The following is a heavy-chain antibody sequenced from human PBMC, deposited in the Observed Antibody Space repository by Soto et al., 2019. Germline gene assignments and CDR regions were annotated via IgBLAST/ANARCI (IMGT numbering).Heavy chain of an antibody. CDR1: GFSLSNARMG. V-gene: IGHV2-26*01. J-gene: IGHJ6*02. Sequence: QVTLKESGPVLVKPTETLTLTCTVSGFSLSNARMGVSWIRQPPGKALEWLAHIFSNDEKSYSTALKSRLTISKETSKSQVVLTMTNVDPVDTATYYCARIRKYGDSPYYYYGLDVWGQGTPVTVSS. D-gene: IGHD4-17*01. CDR3: ARIRKYGDSPYYYYGLDV. CDR2: IFSNDEK.